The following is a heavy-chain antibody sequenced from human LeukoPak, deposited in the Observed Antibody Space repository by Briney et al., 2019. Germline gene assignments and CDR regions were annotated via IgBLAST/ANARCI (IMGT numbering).Heavy chain of an antibody. CDR1: GDSVSDKSAA. D-gene: IGHD6-13*01. CDR3: ARTGYSINWVDH. Sequence: SQTLSLTFAISGDSVSDKSAAWNWLRQSPSRGLEWLGSTYYRSKWYNDYAGAVKSRITIKPDTSKNQFSLQLNSVTPEDTAVYYCARTGYSINWVDHWGQGTLVTVSS. J-gene: IGHJ5*02. CDR2: TYYRSKWYN. V-gene: IGHV6-1*01.